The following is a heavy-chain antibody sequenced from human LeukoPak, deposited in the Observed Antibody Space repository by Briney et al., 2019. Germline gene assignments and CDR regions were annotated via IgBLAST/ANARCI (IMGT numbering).Heavy chain of an antibody. J-gene: IGHJ4*02. D-gene: IGHD2-2*01. Sequence: PSETLSLTCTVSGGSISSYYWSWIRQPAGKGLEWIGRIYTSGSTNYNPSLKSRVTMSVDTSKNQFSLKLSSVTAADTAVYYCARERGYCSSTSCQYFDYWGQGTLATVSP. CDR3: ARERGYCSSTSCQYFDY. CDR1: GGSISSYY. V-gene: IGHV4-4*07. CDR2: IYTSGST.